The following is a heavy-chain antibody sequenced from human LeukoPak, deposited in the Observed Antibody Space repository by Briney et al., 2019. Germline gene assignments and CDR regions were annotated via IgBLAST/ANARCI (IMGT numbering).Heavy chain of an antibody. J-gene: IGHJ5*02. V-gene: IGHV3-30*04. CDR2: ISYDRSNK. D-gene: IGHD2-15*01. CDR1: GFTFSSYA. CDR3: ARDPRIDSRYCSGGSCYSGWFDP. Sequence: PGGSLRLSCAASGFTFSSYAMHWVRQAPGKGLEWVAVISYDRSNKYYADSVKGRFTISRDNSKNTLYLQMNSLRAEDTAVYYCARDPRIDSRYCSGGSCYSGWFDPWGQGTLVTVSS.